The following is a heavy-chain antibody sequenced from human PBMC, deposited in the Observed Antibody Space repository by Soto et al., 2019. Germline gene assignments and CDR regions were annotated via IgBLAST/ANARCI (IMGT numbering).Heavy chain of an antibody. CDR3: ARVSVPGIYVEDV. Sequence: QVHLVQSGAEVKRPGSSVQVSCKASGGTFGNYAISWVRQAPGHGLEWMEGIMPVFGTVHYAQKFQGRLTITADKYTSTAYMALSSLRSEDTGVYYCARVSVPGIYVEDVWGQGTTVTVTS. CDR1: GGTFGNYA. D-gene: IGHD2-2*01. J-gene: IGHJ6*02. V-gene: IGHV1-69*06. CDR2: IMPVFGTV.